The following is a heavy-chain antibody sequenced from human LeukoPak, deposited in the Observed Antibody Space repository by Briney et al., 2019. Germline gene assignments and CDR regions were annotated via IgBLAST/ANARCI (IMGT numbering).Heavy chain of an antibody. Sequence: SETLSLTCIVSGDSISSHYWGWLRQPPGKGLEWIAYISYSGNVNFNPSLESGRTISLESSKQQFSLKLNSATAADKAVYYCARGLLINMAVRHFDPWGQGTLVTVSS. J-gene: IGHJ5*02. CDR3: ARGLLINMAVRHFDP. CDR1: GDSISSHY. D-gene: IGHD3-3*02. CDR2: ISYSGNV. V-gene: IGHV4-59*11.